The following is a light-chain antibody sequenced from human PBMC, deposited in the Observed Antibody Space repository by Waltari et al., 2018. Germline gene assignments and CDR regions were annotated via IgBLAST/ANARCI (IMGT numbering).Light chain of an antibody. J-gene: IGKJ1*01. CDR2: GAS. CDR1: QSVSSN. CDR3: QQYNNWPPSWT. Sequence: EIAMTQSPATLSVSPGERATLSCRASQSVSSNLAWYQQKPGQAPRLLIYGASTRATGIPARFSGSWSGTEFTLTISSLQSEDFAVYYCQQYNNWPPSWTFGQGTKVEIK. V-gene: IGKV3-15*01.